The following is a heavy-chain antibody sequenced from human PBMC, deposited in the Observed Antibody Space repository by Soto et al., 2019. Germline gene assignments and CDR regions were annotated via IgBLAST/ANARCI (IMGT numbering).Heavy chain of an antibody. CDR3: ARGSLRRYYFDY. CDR1: GGSFSGYY. Sequence: SETLSLTCAVYGGSFSGYYWSWIRQPPGKGLEWIGEINHSGSTNYNPSLKSRVTISVDTSKNQFSLQLSSVTAADTAVYYCARGSLRRYYFDYWGQGTLVTVS. V-gene: IGHV4-34*01. CDR2: INHSGST. J-gene: IGHJ4*02.